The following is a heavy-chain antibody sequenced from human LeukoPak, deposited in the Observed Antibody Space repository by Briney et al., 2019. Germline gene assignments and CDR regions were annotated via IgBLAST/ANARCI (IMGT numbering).Heavy chain of an antibody. Sequence: PSETLSLTCTVSGGSISSYYWSWIRQPAGKGLEWIGRIYTSGSTNYNPSLKSRVTMSVDTSKNQFSLELSSVTAADTAVYYCARDTITMVQGVWAFDIWGQGTMVTVSS. CDR3: ARDTITMVQGVWAFDI. J-gene: IGHJ3*02. V-gene: IGHV4-4*07. D-gene: IGHD3-10*01. CDR2: IYTSGST. CDR1: GGSISSYY.